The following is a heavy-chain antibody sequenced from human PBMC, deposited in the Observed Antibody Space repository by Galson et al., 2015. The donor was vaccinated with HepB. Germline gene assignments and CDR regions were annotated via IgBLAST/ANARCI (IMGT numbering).Heavy chain of an antibody. D-gene: IGHD3-22*01. CDR1: GFTFSTYA. V-gene: IGHV3-23*01. CDR2: ISGTGGST. J-gene: IGHJ4*02. Sequence: SLRLSCAASGFTFSTYAMTWVRQAPGKGLEWVSAISGTGGSTYYADSVKGRFTISRDNSKNTLYLQMNSLRAEDTAVYYCAKDTTYYYDSSGRDYYFDYWGQGTLVTVSS. CDR3: AKDTTYYYDSSGRDYYFDY.